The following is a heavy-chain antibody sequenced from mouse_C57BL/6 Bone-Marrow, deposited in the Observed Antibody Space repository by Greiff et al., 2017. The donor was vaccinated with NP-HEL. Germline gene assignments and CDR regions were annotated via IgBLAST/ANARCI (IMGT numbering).Heavy chain of an antibody. CDR2: IDPENGDT. CDR1: GFNIKDDY. CDR3: TTGGSSPYAMDY. J-gene: IGHJ4*01. Sequence: VQLQQSGAELVRPGASVKLSCTVSGFNIKDDYMHWVKQRPEQGLEWIGWIDPENGDTEYASKFRGKATITADTSSNTAYLQLSSLTSEDTAVYYCTTGGSSPYAMDYWGQGTSVTVSS. D-gene: IGHD1-1*01. V-gene: IGHV14-4*01.